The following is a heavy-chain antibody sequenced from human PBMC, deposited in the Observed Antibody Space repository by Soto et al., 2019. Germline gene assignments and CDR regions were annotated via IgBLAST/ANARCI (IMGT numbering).Heavy chain of an antibody. D-gene: IGHD3-10*01. Sequence: QLQLQESGPGLVKPSETLSLTCTVSGGSISSSSYYWGWIRQPPGKGLEWIGSIYYRGGTYYNPSLKSRVTMSVDASKNQFSLKLSSVPAADTAVYYWARGGSRPHPYSWFDLWGQGTLVTASS. CDR1: GGSISSSSYY. J-gene: IGHJ5*02. V-gene: IGHV4-39*01. CDR3: ARGGSRPHPYSWFDL. CDR2: IYYRGGT.